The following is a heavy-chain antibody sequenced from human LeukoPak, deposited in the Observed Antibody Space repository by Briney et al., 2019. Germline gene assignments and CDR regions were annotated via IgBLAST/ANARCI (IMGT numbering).Heavy chain of an antibody. J-gene: IGHJ4*02. V-gene: IGHV5-51*01. D-gene: IGHD6-13*01. CDR3: PSHPGIAAAIDY. CDR1: GYSFTSYW. Sequence: GESLKISCKGSGYSFTSYWIGWVRQMPGEGLEWMGIIYPGDSDTRYSPSFQGQVTISADKSIRTAYLQWSNLQASDPAMYYCPSHPGIAAAIDYWGQGTLVTVSS. CDR2: IYPGDSDT.